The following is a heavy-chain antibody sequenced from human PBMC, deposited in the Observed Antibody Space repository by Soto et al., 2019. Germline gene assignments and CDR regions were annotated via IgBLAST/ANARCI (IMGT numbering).Heavy chain of an antibody. CDR2: IYYSGAT. V-gene: IGHV4-59*12. D-gene: IGHD6-13*01. Sequence: SETLSLTCTVSGGSITSYYWSWIRQPPEKGLEWIGYIYYSGATNYNPSLKSRVTMSVDTSKNQFSLKLSSVTAADTAVYYCAAYNSTLGTFDIWGQGTMVTVS. CDR1: GGSITSYY. J-gene: IGHJ3*02. CDR3: AAYNSTLGTFDI.